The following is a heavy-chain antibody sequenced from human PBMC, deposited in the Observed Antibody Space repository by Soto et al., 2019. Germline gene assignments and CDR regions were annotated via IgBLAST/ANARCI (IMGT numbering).Heavy chain of an antibody. CDR1: GFTFSSYG. CDR2: ISYDGSNK. CDR3: AKGAGHYYDSSGFRGPAEYFQH. Sequence: PGGSLRLSCAASGFTFSSYGMHWVRQAPGKGLEWVAVISYDGSNKYYADSVKGRFTISRDNSKNTLYLQMNSLRAEDTAVYYCAKGAGHYYDSSGFRGPAEYFQHWGQGTLVTVSS. J-gene: IGHJ1*01. V-gene: IGHV3-30*18. D-gene: IGHD3-22*01.